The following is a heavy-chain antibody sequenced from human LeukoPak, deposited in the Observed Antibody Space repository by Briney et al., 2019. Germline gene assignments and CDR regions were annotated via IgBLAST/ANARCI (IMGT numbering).Heavy chain of an antibody. CDR1: GDSVSSNSAA. D-gene: IGHD3-9*01. CDR3: ARGLLRYFDWSPNNWFDP. Sequence: SQTLSLTCAISGDSVSSNSAAWNWIRQSPSRGLEWLGRTYYRSKWYNDYAVSVKSRITINPDTSKNQFSLKLSSVTAADTAVYYCARGLLRYFDWSPNNWFDPWGQGTLVTVSS. V-gene: IGHV6-1*01. J-gene: IGHJ5*02. CDR2: TYYRSKWYN.